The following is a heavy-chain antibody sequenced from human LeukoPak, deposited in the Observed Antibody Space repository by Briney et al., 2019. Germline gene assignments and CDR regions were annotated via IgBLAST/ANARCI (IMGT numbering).Heavy chain of an antibody. V-gene: IGHV4-38-2*02. CDR3: ARDPRWLTPDCTSTSCYENYFDP. CDR1: GYSISSGYQ. J-gene: IGHJ5*02. D-gene: IGHD2-2*01. Sequence: SETLSLTCAVSGYSISSGYQWAWIRQSPGKGLEWIGSIYHSGSAHYNPSLKSRDTISVETSKNQFSLKMYSVTAADTAVYYCARDPRWLTPDCTSTSCYENYFDPWGQGTLATVSS. CDR2: IYHSGSA.